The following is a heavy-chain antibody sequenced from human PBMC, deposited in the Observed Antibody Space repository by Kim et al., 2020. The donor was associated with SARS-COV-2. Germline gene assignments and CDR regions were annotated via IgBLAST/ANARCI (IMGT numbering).Heavy chain of an antibody. CDR2: IDGSDGTT. Sequence: GGSLRLSCTTSGFTFTGYAMSWVRQAPGKGLEWVSSIDGSDGTTYYVDSVKGRFTISRDNSKNTLYLQMSTLRADDTAVYYCMKGGWGTIRDHWGRGTL. J-gene: IGHJ4*02. CDR1: GFTFTGYA. D-gene: IGHD1-1*01. CDR3: MKGGWGTIRDH. V-gene: IGHV3-23*01.